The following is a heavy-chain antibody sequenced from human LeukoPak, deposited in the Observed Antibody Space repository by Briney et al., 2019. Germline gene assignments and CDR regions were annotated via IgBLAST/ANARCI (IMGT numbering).Heavy chain of an antibody. V-gene: IGHV3-21*01. J-gene: IGHJ4*02. CDR3: AKDTRKGGYYSDY. CDR1: GFRFSTHD. Sequence: GGSLRLSCAASGFRFSTHDLNWVRQAPGKGLECVSYISRTSTYLYCADSVKGRFTISRDNDKNLLYLQMNNLRAEDTAVYFCAKDTRKGGYYSDYWGQGTVVTVSS. CDR2: ISRTSTYL. D-gene: IGHD3-22*01.